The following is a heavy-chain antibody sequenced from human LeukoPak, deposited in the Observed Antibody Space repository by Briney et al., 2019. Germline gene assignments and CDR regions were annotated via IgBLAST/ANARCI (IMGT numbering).Heavy chain of an antibody. Sequence: PGGSLRLSCAASGFTFSSNWMHWVRQAPGKGLAWVSRISSDGSNTNYADSVKGRFTISRDNAKNTLYLQMYSLTAEDTAVYYCASRNFGSSPFDYWGQGTLVTVSS. CDR2: ISSDGSNT. D-gene: IGHD3-10*01. CDR3: ASRNFGSSPFDY. J-gene: IGHJ4*02. V-gene: IGHV3-74*01. CDR1: GFTFSSNW.